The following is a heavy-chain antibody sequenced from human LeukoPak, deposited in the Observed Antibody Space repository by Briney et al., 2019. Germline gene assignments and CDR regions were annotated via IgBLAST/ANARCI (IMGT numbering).Heavy chain of an antibody. J-gene: IGHJ5*02. Sequence: SETLSLTCAVYDGSFSGYYWSWIRQPPGKGLEWIGYIYYSGSTNYNPSLKSRVTISVDTSKNQFSLKLSSVTAADTAVYYCARGGYDILTVGEFDPWGQGTLVTVSS. V-gene: IGHV4-59*01. CDR3: ARGGYDILTVGEFDP. CDR1: DGSFSGYY. CDR2: IYYSGST. D-gene: IGHD3-9*01.